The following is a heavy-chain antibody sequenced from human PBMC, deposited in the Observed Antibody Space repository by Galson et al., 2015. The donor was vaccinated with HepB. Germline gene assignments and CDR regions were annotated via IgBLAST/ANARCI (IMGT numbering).Heavy chain of an antibody. CDR2: INHSGST. CDR1: GGSFSGYY. J-gene: IGHJ1*01. CDR3: ARGAIPLRYCSSTSCHNRFGVFFQH. V-gene: IGHV4-34*01. Sequence: SETLSLTCAVYGGSFSGYYWSWIRQPPGKGLAWIGEINHSGSTNYNPSLKSRVTISVDTSKNQFSLKLSSVTAADTAVYYCARGAIPLRYCSSTSCHNRFGVFFQHWGQGTLVTVSS. D-gene: IGHD2-2*02.